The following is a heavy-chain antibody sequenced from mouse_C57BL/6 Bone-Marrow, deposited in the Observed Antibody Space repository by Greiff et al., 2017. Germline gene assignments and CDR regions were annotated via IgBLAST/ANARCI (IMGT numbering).Heavy chain of an antibody. V-gene: IGHV1-81*01. J-gene: IGHJ3*01. Sequence: QVQLQQSGAELARPGASVMLSCKASGYTFTSYGISWVKQRTGQGLEWIGEIYPRSGNTYYNEKFKGKATLTADKSSSTAYMELRSLTSEDSAVYFCARYYDYGRWGPRTLGTVSA. CDR2: IYPRSGNT. CDR3: ARYYDYGR. CDR1: GYTFTSYG. D-gene: IGHD2-4*01.